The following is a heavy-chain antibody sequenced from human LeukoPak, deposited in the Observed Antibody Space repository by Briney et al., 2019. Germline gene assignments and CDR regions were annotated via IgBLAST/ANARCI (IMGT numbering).Heavy chain of an antibody. D-gene: IGHD3-10*01. Sequence: GGSLRLSCAASGFTFSSYAMHWVRQGPGKGLEWVTVISLDGNSIYYVDSVKGRFTISRDNSKNTLYLQMNSLRTEDTAVYYWVRGGSGAENTMIPKSGGGYWGQGTLVTVAS. J-gene: IGHJ4*02. CDR2: ISLDGNSI. CDR3: VRGGSGAENTMIPKSGGGY. V-gene: IGHV3-30*04. CDR1: GFTFSSYA.